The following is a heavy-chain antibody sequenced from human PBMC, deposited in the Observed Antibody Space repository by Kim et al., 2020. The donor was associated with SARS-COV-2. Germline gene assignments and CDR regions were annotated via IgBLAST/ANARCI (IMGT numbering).Heavy chain of an antibody. CDR1: GLTFRNYA. D-gene: IGHD3-10*02. CDR3: SNGKRVYGEISHDY. CDR2: INGGGDKE. Sequence: GGSLRLSCTVSGLTFRNYAMSWVRRAPGKGQQWVSAINGGGDKEYYADFVKGRFSVSRDNSRNTMYLQMNYLTADDTATYYCSNGKRVYGEISHDYWGQGTLVTVSS. J-gene: IGHJ4*02. V-gene: IGHV3-23*01.